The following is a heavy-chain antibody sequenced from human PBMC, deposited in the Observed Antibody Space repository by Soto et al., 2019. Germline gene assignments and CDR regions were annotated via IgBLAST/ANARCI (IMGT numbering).Heavy chain of an antibody. CDR2: TSAYNGNT. J-gene: IGHJ4*02. CDR1: GYSFSSYG. Sequence: QVQLVQCGAAVKKPGASVKVSCKASGYSFSSYGITWVRQAPGQELEWLGWTSAYNGNTNYAQKLQGRGTMTTDTSTSTAHMELRSLRPADTAVYSWARGTTVKTGSYWGQGTLVTVYS. D-gene: IGHD4-17*01. CDR3: ARGTTVKTGSY. V-gene: IGHV1-18*01.